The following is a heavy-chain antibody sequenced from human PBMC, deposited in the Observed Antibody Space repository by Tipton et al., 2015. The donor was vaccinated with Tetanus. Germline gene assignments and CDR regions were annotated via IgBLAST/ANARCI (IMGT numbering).Heavy chain of an antibody. V-gene: IGHV1-69*01. CDR2: INTNIGTV. D-gene: IGHD3-3*01. J-gene: IGHJ4*02. Sequence: QSGPEVKKPGSSVKVSCRASGDSFSSHTLTWVRQAPGQGPEWMGGINTNIGTVKYAQKFQGRVTITADEPTKTVYVELNSLTSEDTAIYYCARSKGGTREYYAIKDWGQGTLVTVSS. CDR1: GDSFSSHT. CDR3: ARSKGGTREYYAIKD.